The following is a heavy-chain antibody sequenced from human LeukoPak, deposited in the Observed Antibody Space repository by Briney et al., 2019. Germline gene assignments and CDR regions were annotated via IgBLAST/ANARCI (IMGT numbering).Heavy chain of an antibody. CDR2: ITSNGGST. D-gene: IGHD3-22*01. Sequence: GGSLTLSCAASGFTFSTFAMHWVRQPPGKGLQCVSGITSNGGSTYYANSVKGRFTISRDNSKNTLYLQMGSLRAEDMAVYYCARDDHSPYYYDSSGRNWFDPWGQGTLVTVSS. V-gene: IGHV3-64*01. CDR1: GFTFSTFA. CDR3: ARDDHSPYYYDSSGRNWFDP. J-gene: IGHJ5*02.